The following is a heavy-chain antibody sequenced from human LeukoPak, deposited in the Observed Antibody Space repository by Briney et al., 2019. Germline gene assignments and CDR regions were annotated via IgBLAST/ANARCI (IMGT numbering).Heavy chain of an antibody. CDR3: ARNFDHSYSSNWIGFGP. CDR2: IDWKDDK. D-gene: IGHD1-1*01. J-gene: IGHJ5*02. Sequence: SGPTLVNPTQTLTLTCTFSGFSLTTTGLSVSWIRQPPGKALEWLAIIDWKDDKFYSTSLKTRLTISKDTSRNLVVLTMTNMDPVDTATYYCARNFDHSYSSNWIGFGPWGQGTLVTVSS. V-gene: IGHV2-70*01. CDR1: GFSLTTTGLS.